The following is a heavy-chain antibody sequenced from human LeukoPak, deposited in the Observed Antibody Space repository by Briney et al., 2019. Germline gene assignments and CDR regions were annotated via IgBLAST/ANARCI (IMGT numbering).Heavy chain of an antibody. CDR2: ISGDGGST. Sequence: GGSLRLSCSASGFTFDDYAIHWVRQAPGKGLEWVSLISGDGGSTYYADSVEGRFTISRDNGENSLFLQMKSLRTEDTALYYCAKGLAATYDYDSAGYYAFDYWGQGTLVTVSS. CDR3: AKGLAATYDYDSAGYYAFDY. V-gene: IGHV3-43*02. J-gene: IGHJ4*02. D-gene: IGHD3-22*01. CDR1: GFTFDDYA.